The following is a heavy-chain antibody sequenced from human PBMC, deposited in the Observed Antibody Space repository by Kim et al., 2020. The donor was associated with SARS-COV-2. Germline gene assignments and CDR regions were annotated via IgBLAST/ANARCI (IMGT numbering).Heavy chain of an antibody. V-gene: IGHV4-4*07. CDR3: ARVFEDGSSSPWALYYYYGMDV. J-gene: IGHJ6*02. Sequence: SETLSLTCTVSGGSISSYYWSWIRQPAGKGLEWIGRIYTSGSTNYNPSLKSRVTMSVDTSKNQFSLKLSSVTAADTAVYYCARVFEDGSSSPWALYYYYGMDVWGQGTTVTVSS. CDR1: GGSISSYY. D-gene: IGHD6-6*01. CDR2: IYTSGST.